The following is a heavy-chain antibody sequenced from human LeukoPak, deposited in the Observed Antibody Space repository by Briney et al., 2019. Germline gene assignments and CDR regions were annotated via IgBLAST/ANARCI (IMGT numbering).Heavy chain of an antibody. CDR1: GGSIGSGDYY. D-gene: IGHD1-26*01. V-gene: IGHV4-30-4*01. CDR2: IYYSGST. J-gene: IGHJ2*01. Sequence: SETLSLTCTVSGGSIGSGDYYWSWIRQPPGKGLEWIGYIYYSGSTYYNPSLKSRVTISVDTSKNQFSLKLSSVTAADTAVYYCATCGTAAHWYFDLWGRGTLVTVSS. CDR3: ATCGTAAHWYFDL.